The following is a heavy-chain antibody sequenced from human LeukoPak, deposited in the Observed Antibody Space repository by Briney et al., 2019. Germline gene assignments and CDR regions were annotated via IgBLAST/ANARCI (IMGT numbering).Heavy chain of an antibody. CDR3: ARDGRGPTRESLDY. CDR1: GFTFGDYF. J-gene: IGHJ4*02. Sequence: GSLRLSCTVSGFTFGDYFMSWVRQPPGKVLEWIGEIYHSGSTNYNPSLKSRVTISVDKSKNQFSLKLSSVTAADTAVYYCARDGRGPTRESLDYWGQGTLVTVSS. CDR2: IYHSGST. V-gene: IGHV4-4*02. D-gene: IGHD3-10*01.